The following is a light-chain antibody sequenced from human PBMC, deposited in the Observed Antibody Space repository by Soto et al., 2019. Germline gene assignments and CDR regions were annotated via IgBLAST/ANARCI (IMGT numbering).Light chain of an antibody. CDR3: CSYASSSSYV. Sequence: QSALTQPRSVSGSPGQSVTISCTGSSSDIGGYDLVSWYQQHPGKAPKLMTYDVSKRPSGVSSRFSGSKSGNTASLTISGLQAEDEADYYCCSYASSSSYVFGTGTKLTVL. V-gene: IGLV2-23*02. CDR1: SSDIGGYDL. CDR2: DVS. J-gene: IGLJ1*01.